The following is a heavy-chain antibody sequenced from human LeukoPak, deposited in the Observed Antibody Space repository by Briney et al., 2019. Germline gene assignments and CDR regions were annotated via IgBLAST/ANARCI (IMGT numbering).Heavy chain of an antibody. Sequence: GGSLRLSCAASGFTFSSYSMNWVRQAPGKGLEWVSSISRSSSYIYYGDSVKGRFTISRDNAKNSLYLQMNSLRAEDTAVYYCASGNAYYYDSSGYLDNWFDPWGQGTLVTVSS. CDR3: ASGNAYYYDSSGYLDNWFDP. V-gene: IGHV3-21*01. CDR2: ISRSSSYI. CDR1: GFTFSSYS. D-gene: IGHD3-22*01. J-gene: IGHJ5*02.